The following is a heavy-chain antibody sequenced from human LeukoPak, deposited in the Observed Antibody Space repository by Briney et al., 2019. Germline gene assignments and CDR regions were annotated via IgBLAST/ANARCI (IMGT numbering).Heavy chain of an antibody. J-gene: IGHJ5*02. CDR1: GFTFSSYW. CDR3: AKGQLGISVSQIWFDP. D-gene: IGHD1-14*01. V-gene: IGHV3-7*03. CDR2: IKQDGSEK. Sequence: PGGSLRLSCAASGFTFSSYWMSWVRQAPGKGLEWVANIKQDGSEKYYVDSVKGRFTISRDNSKNTLYLQMNSLRAEDTAVYYCAKGQLGISVSQIWFDPWGQGTLVPVSS.